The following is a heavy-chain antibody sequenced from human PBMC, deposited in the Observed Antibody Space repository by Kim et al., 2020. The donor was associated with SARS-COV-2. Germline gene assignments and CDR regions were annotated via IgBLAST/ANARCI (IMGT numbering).Heavy chain of an antibody. V-gene: IGHV4-39*01. Sequence: THYNPSLKSRVTISVDTSKTQFSRKLSSVTAADTAVYYCVRLSVRYLVDWGQGTLVTVSS. D-gene: IGHD3-9*01. CDR3: VRLSVRYLVD. J-gene: IGHJ4*02. CDR2: T.